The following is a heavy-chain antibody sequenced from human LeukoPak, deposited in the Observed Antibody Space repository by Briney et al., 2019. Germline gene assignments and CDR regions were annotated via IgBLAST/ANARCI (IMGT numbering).Heavy chain of an antibody. CDR3: ARREYYGSESHPHYGMDV. D-gene: IGHD3-10*01. V-gene: IGHV4-34*01. CDR1: GGSFSGYY. J-gene: IGHJ6*02. CDR2: INHSGST. Sequence: SETLSLTCAVYGGSFSGYYWSWIRQPPGKGLEWIGEINHSGSTNYNPSLKSRVTISVDTSKNQFSLKLSSVTAADTAVYYCARREYYGSESHPHYGMDVWGQGTTVTVSS.